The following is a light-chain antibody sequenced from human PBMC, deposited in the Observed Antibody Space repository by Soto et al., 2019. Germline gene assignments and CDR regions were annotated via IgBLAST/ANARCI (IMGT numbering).Light chain of an antibody. V-gene: IGLV7-43*01. J-gene: IGLJ3*02. CDR3: LLYSVNAGV. Sequence: QTVVTQEPSLTVSPGGTVTLTCASSTGAVTSDYYANWFQQKPGQVPTTLIYSTNNRHSWTPARFSGSLLGAKAALTRSGVQPDAEADYSALLYSVNAGVFGGGTKLTVL. CDR1: TGAVTSDYY. CDR2: STN.